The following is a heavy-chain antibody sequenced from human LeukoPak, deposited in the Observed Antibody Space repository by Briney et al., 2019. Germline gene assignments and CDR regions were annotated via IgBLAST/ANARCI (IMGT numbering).Heavy chain of an antibody. Sequence: ASVKVSCKASGGTFSSYAISWVRQAPGQGLEWMGWISAYNGNTNYAQKLQGRVTMTTDTSTSTAYMELRSLRSDDTAVYYCARARYCSSTSCYSGAFDIWGQGTMVTVSS. CDR1: GGTFSSYA. CDR3: ARARYCSSTSCYSGAFDI. D-gene: IGHD2-2*01. V-gene: IGHV1-18*01. J-gene: IGHJ3*02. CDR2: ISAYNGNT.